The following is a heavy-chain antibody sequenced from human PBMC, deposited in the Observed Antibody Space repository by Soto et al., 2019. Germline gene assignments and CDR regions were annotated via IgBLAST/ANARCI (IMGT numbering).Heavy chain of an antibody. Sequence: SETLSLTCTVSGGSISRGGYYWSWLRQPPGKGLEWIGYIYYSGSTYYNPSLKSRVTISVDTSKNQFSLKLSSVTAADTAVYYCASVSPSRRWGELSLSLFDPWGQGTLVTVSS. CDR2: IYYSGST. J-gene: IGHJ5*02. V-gene: IGHV4-31*03. CDR1: GGSISRGGYY. CDR3: ASVSPSRRWGELSLSLFDP. D-gene: IGHD3-16*02.